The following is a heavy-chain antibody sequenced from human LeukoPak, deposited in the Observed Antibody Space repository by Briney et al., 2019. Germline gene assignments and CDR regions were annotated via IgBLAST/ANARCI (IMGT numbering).Heavy chain of an antibody. CDR2: INHSGST. Sequence: PSETLSLTCAVYGGSFSGYYWSWIRQPPGKGLEWIGEINHSGSTNYNPSLKSRVTISVDTSKNQFSLKLSSVTAADTAVYYCARGNRGYSYGGPYDYWSQGTLVTVSS. D-gene: IGHD5-18*01. CDR3: ARGNRGYSYGGPYDY. J-gene: IGHJ4*02. CDR1: GGSFSGYY. V-gene: IGHV4-34*01.